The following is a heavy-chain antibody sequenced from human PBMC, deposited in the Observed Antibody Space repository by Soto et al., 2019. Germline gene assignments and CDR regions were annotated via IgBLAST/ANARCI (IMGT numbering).Heavy chain of an antibody. Sequence: ASVKVSCKASGYTFTSYGISWVRQAPGQGLEWMGWISAYNGNTNYAQKLQGRVTMTTDTSTSTAYMELRSLRSDDTAVYYCARDGKYDYGDSFECFDYWGQGTLVTVSS. CDR2: ISAYNGNT. J-gene: IGHJ4*02. V-gene: IGHV1-18*01. CDR1: GYTFTSYG. D-gene: IGHD4-17*01. CDR3: ARDGKYDYGDSFECFDY.